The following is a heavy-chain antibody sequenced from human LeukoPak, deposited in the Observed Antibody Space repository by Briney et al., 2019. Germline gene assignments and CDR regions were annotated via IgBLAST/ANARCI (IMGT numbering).Heavy chain of an antibody. V-gene: IGHV3-23*01. CDR2: ISGSGGDT. D-gene: IGHD6-19*01. CDR3: AKTTAGYSSGRYPGWPVDY. CDR1: GFTFGSYA. Sequence: GGSLRLSCAASGFTFGSYAMSWVRQAPGKGLEWVSGISGSGGDTYFADSVKGRFTISRDNSKNTVFLQVDSLRAEDTAVYYCAKTTAGYSSGRYPGWPVDYWGQGTLVTVSS. J-gene: IGHJ4*02.